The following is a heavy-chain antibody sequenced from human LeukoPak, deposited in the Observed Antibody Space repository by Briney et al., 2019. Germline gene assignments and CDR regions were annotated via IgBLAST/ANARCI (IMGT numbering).Heavy chain of an antibody. Sequence: PGGSLRLSCAASGFTVSSNYMSWVRQAPGKGLEWVSGINWNGDSTGYVDSAKGRFTISRDNAKNSLSLQMNRLRAEDTALYFCARLKHTWDYYSYMDVWGKGTTVTVSS. CDR3: ARLKHTWDYYSYMDV. V-gene: IGHV3-20*04. CDR2: INWNGDST. CDR1: GFTVSSNY. J-gene: IGHJ6*03. D-gene: IGHD2-2*02.